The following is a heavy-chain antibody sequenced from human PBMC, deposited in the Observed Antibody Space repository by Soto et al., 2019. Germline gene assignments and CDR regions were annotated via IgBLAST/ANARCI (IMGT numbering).Heavy chain of an antibody. V-gene: IGHV4-39*01. CDR1: TASITSSTYS. D-gene: IGHD3-22*01. J-gene: IGHJ5*02. CDR2: IYYDGKT. Sequence: ASETLSITCTVSTASITSSTYSWGWIRQPPGIGLEWIGTIYYDGKTYYNPSLKSRVTISVDTSRNHLSLKLSSVSSTDTALYFCLSLFYYDSSAYYYGRWFDPWGQGTLVTVSS. CDR3: LSLFYYDSSAYYYGRWFDP.